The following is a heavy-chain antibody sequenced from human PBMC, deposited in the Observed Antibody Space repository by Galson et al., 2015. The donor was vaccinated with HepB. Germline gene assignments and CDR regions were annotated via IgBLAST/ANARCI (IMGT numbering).Heavy chain of an antibody. V-gene: IGHV3-30-3*01. Sequence: SLRLSCAASGFTFSSYAMHWVRQAPGKGLEWVAVISYDGSNKYYADSVKGRFTISRDNSKNTLYLQMNSLRAEDTAVYYCARAFTVSGWFDPWGQGTLVTVSS. CDR3: ARAFTVSGWFDP. CDR2: ISYDGSNK. CDR1: GFTFSSYA. D-gene: IGHD3-10*01. J-gene: IGHJ5*02.